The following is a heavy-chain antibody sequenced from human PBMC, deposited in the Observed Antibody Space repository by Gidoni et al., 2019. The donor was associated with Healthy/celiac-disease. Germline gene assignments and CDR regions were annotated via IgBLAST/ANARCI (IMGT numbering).Heavy chain of an antibody. V-gene: IGHV3-30*18. D-gene: IGHD2-2*01. CDR1: GFTFSSYG. CDR2: ISYDGSNK. Sequence: QVQLVESGGGVVQPGRSLRHSCAASGFTFSSYGMHWVRQAPGKGLEWVAVISYDGSNKYYADSVKGRFTISRDNSKNTLYLQMNSLRAEDTAVYYCAKDFDWSGDVVPAAMGHGSGYWGQGTLVTVSS. CDR3: AKDFDWSGDVVPAAMGHGSGY. J-gene: IGHJ4*02.